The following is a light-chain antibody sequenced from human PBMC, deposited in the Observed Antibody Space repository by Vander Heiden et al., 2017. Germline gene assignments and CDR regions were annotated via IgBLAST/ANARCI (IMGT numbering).Light chain of an antibody. CDR3: QSYDSSLSWV. CDR1: SSNIGAGYD. J-gene: IGLJ3*02. V-gene: IGLV1-40*01. Sequence: QSVLTQPPSVSGPPGQRVTISCTGSSSNIGAGYDVHWYQQLPGTAPKLLIYGNSNRPSGVPDRFSGSKSGTSASLAITGLQAEDEADYYCQSYDSSLSWVFGGGTKLTVL. CDR2: GNS.